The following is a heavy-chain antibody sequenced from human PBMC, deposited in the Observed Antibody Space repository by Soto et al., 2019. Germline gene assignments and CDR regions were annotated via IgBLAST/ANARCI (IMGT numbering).Heavy chain of an antibody. Sequence: EVQLVESGGGWVQPGGSLRLSCAASGFSLSSYAMDWVRQAPGQGLEWVSYISLSSGNIHYADSVRGRLTFSRDNAKNSLYRQMNSLRAEDTAVYYCARDPSRGSEWARYLDLWGRGTLVTVSS. CDR3: ARDPSRGSEWARYLDL. J-gene: IGHJ2*01. D-gene: IGHD1-26*01. CDR2: ISLSSGNI. CDR1: GFSLSSYA. V-gene: IGHV3-48*01.